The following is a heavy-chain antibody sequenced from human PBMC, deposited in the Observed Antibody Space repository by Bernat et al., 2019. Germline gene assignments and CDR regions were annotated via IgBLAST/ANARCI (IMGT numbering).Heavy chain of an antibody. CDR3: AKTYYYDSRGYYYPSYYYHYGMDV. Sequence: QVQLVESGGGVVQPGRSLRLSCAASGFTFSSYGMHWVRQAPGKGLEWVAVISYDGSNKYYADSVKGRFTISRDNSKNTLYLQMNSLRAEDTAVYYCAKTYYYDSRGYYYPSYYYHYGMDVWGQGTTVTVSS. CDR1: GFTFSSYG. V-gene: IGHV3-30*18. D-gene: IGHD3-22*01. CDR2: ISYDGSNK. J-gene: IGHJ6*02.